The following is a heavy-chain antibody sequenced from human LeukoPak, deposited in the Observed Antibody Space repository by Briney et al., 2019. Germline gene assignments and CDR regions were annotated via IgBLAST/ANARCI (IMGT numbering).Heavy chain of an antibody. V-gene: IGHV1-2*02. CDR1: GDTFTDYE. J-gene: IGHJ4*02. D-gene: IGHD2-2*01. CDR2: INPNDGDT. Sequence: GSSVTVVCKASGDTFTDYEMHWVRQAPVQGFEWMGWINPNDGDTNYAQKFQGRVTMTRDTSISTAHMEVSRLRSDDTAVYYCARANFLYCSSTTCLFDYWGQGTLVTVSS. CDR3: ARANFLYCSSTTCLFDY.